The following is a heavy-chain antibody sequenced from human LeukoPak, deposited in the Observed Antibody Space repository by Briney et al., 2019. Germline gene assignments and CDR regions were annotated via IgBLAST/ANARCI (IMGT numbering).Heavy chain of an antibody. Sequence: SETLSLTCAVYGGSFSDYYWSWIRQPPGKGLEWIGEINHGGSTNYNPSLKSRVTMSVDTSKNQFSLKLSSVTAADTAVYYCTRVVGDGYNYPYYFDYWGQGTLVTVSS. CDR2: INHGGST. CDR1: GGSFSDYY. CDR3: TRVVGDGYNYPYYFDY. J-gene: IGHJ4*02. D-gene: IGHD5-24*01. V-gene: IGHV4-34*01.